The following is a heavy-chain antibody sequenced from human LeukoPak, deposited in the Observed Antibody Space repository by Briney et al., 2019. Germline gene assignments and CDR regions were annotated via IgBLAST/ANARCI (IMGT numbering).Heavy chain of an antibody. D-gene: IGHD5-18*01. CDR2: FDPEDGET. J-gene: IGHJ4*02. CDR3: ATDLSRHTAMVFDY. V-gene: IGHV1-24*01. Sequence: ASVTVSCKVSGYTLTELSMHWVRQAPGKGLEWMEGFDPEDGETIYAQKFQGRVTMTEDTSTDTAYMELSSLRSEDTAVYYCATDLSRHTAMVFDYWGQGTLVTVSS. CDR1: GYTLTELS.